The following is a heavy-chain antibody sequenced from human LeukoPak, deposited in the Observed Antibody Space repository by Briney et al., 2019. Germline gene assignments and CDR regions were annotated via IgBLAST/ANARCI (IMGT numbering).Heavy chain of an antibody. J-gene: IGHJ1*01. CDR2: IYPGDSDT. CDR3: ARRLFTVTTALDSWDFQH. D-gene: IGHD4-17*01. V-gene: IGHV5-51*01. Sequence: GESLKISCKGSGYSFTSYWIGWVRQMPGKGLDWMGIIYPGDSDTRYSPSFQGQVTISADKSISTAYLKWSSLKASDTAMYYCARRLFTVTTALDSWDFQHWGQGTLVTVSS. CDR1: GYSFTSYW.